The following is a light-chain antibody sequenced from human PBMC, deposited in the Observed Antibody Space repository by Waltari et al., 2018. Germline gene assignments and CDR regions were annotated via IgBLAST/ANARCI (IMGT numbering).Light chain of an antibody. V-gene: IGKV1-5*03. J-gene: IGKJ4*01. CDR2: KAS. CDR3: QEYDSLPIT. Sequence: DIQMTQSPSTLSASVGDRVTISCRASLSVKNNLAWYQQKPGKAPKVLVHKASRLETGVPSRFSGSGYGTEFTLTISSLQPDDFATYYCQEYDSLPITFGGGIQVEIK. CDR1: LSVKNN.